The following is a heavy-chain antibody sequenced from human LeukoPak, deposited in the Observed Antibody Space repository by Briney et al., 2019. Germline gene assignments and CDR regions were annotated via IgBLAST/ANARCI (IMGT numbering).Heavy chain of an antibody. V-gene: IGHV3-33*06. Sequence: GRSLRLSCAASGFTFSSFGMHWVRQAPGKGLEWVAIIWYDGSIKHYADSVKGRFTISRDNSKNTLYLQMNSLGAEDTAVYYCAKDSSSSRSDAFDIWGQGTMVTVSS. CDR3: AKDSSSSRSDAFDI. D-gene: IGHD6-13*01. J-gene: IGHJ3*02. CDR2: IWYDGSIK. CDR1: GFTFSSFG.